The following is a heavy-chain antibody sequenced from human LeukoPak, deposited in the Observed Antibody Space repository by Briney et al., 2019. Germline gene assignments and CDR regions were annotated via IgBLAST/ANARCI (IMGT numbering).Heavy chain of an antibody. CDR2: ISYDGSNK. CDR1: GFTFSSYG. D-gene: IGHD1-26*01. J-gene: IGHJ3*02. CDR3: AKDHKASSYYDAFDI. Sequence: PGRSLRLSCAASGFTFSSYGMHWVRQAPGKGLEWVAVISYDGSNKYYADSVKGRFTISRDNSKNTLYLQMNSLRAEDTAVYYCAKDHKASSYYDAFDIWGQGTMVTVSS. V-gene: IGHV3-30*18.